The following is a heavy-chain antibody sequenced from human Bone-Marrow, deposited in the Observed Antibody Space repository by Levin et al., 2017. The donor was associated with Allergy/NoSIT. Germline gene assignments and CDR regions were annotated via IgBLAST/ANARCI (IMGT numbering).Heavy chain of an antibody. CDR2: ISSSSGST. V-gene: IGHV3-23*01. CDR3: ARGIIGDVRVAHKEAFDI. Sequence: GGSLRLSCAASGFTFSSFAMSWVRQAPGKGLEWVSAISSSSGSTYYADSVKGRFTISRDNAKNSLTLQMNSLRAEDTAVYYCARGIIGDVRVAHKEAFDIWGQGTMVSVSS. CDR1: GFTFSSFA. J-gene: IGHJ3*02. D-gene: IGHD2-8*02.